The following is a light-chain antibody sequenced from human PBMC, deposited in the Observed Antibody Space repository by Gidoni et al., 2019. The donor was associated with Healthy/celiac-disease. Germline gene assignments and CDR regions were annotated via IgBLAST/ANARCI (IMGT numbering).Light chain of an antibody. CDR3: QQLNSYPPWT. CDR1: QGISSN. CDR2: AAS. Sequence: DIQLTQSPSFLSASVGDRVTITCWASQGISSNLAWYQQKPGKAPKILIYAASTLQSGVPSRFSGSGSGTEFTLTISSLQPEDFATYYCQQLNSYPPWTFGQGTKVEIK. J-gene: IGKJ1*01. V-gene: IGKV1-9*01.